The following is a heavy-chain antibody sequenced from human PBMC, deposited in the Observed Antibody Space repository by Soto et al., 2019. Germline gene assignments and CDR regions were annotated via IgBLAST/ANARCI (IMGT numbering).Heavy chain of an antibody. CDR2: IRFDGSDK. Sequence: QVQLVESGGGVVQPGRSLRLSGAASGFTFSSYGMHWVRQAPGKGLEWVALIRFDGSDKYSADSVKGRFTISRDNSKNTLYLQMNSLRAEDTAVYYFARLYCSASSCYSVGGFDIWGQGTMVTVSS. V-gene: IGHV3-33*03. D-gene: IGHD2-15*01. CDR1: GFTFSSYG. J-gene: IGHJ3*02. CDR3: ARLYCSASSCYSVGGFDI.